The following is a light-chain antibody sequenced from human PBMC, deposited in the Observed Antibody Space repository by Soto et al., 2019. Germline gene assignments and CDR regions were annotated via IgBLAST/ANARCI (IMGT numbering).Light chain of an antibody. V-gene: IGKV3-15*01. Sequence: EVVMTQSPVTLSVSPGECATLSCRASQSVDGYLAWYQQKPGQAPRLLIYGASTRATGVTARFRGGGSGTEFTLTISSLQSEDSAVYYCQQYHKWPPITFGQGTRLEIK. CDR3: QQYHKWPPIT. CDR1: QSVDGY. J-gene: IGKJ5*01. CDR2: GAS.